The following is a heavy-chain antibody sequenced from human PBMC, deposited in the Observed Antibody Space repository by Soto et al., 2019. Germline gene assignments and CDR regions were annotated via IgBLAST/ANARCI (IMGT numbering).Heavy chain of an antibody. V-gene: IGHV1-3*01. CDR3: VRRHVSATGIDWFDP. CDR2: INAANGDT. D-gene: IGHD6-13*01. CDR1: GYTFTSYG. Sequence: QVQLVQSGTEVKKPGASVKVSCKASGYTFTSYGIHWVRQAPGQRLEWMGWINAANGDTKYSPKFQGRVTITRDTSASTAYMELSSLRSEDTAVYYCVRRHVSATGIDWFDPWGQGTLATVSS. J-gene: IGHJ5*02.